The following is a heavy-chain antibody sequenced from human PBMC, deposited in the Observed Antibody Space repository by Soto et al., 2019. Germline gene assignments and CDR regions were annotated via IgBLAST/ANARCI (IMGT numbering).Heavy chain of an antibody. J-gene: IGHJ4*02. CDR2: IYNSGST. CDR1: GGSISSGGYY. D-gene: IGHD3-3*01. Sequence: SETLSLTSPVSGGSISSGGYYWSWIRQPPGKGLEWVGHIYNSGSTYSNPSLKSRVTISVDTSKNQFSLKLSSVTAADTAVYYCARGPSADKVDYWGQGTLVTVSS. CDR3: ARGPSADKVDY. V-gene: IGHV4-30-4*01.